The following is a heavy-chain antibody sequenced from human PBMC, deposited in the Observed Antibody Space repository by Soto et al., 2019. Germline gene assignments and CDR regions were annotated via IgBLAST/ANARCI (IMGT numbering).Heavy chain of an antibody. D-gene: IGHD6-13*01. J-gene: IGHJ4*02. Sequence: GGSLRLSCAATGFTFNRHGMHWVRQSPGKGLEWVAGIWYDGSNTFYGDSVKGRLTISRDNSKNTLYLQMNSLRAEDTAVYYCAKCPGRIAAAGNFDYWGQGTLVTVSS. CDR3: AKCPGRIAAAGNFDY. CDR2: IWYDGSNT. V-gene: IGHV3-33*06. CDR1: GFTFNRHG.